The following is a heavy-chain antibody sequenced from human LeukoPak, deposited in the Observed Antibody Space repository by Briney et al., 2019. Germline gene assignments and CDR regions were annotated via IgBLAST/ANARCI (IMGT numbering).Heavy chain of an antibody. J-gene: IGHJ4*02. CDR3: ARGDDSSGYFQYYFDY. CDR1: GYTFTSYD. D-gene: IGHD3-22*01. V-gene: IGHV1-46*01. CDR2: INPSGGST. Sequence: ASVKVSCKASGYTFTSYDMHWVRQAPGQGLEWMGIINPSGGSTSYAQIFQGRVTMTRDTSTSTVYMGLSRLRSDDTAVYYCARGDDSSGYFQYYFDYWGQGTLVTVSS.